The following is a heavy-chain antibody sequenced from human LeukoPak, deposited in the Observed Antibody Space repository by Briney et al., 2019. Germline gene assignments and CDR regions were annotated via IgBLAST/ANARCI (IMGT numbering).Heavy chain of an antibody. D-gene: IGHD5-18*01. V-gene: IGHV3-48*03. CDR2: ISSSYGTT. CDR1: GFTFSSFK. Sequence: PGGSLRLSCAASGFTFSSFKMNWVRQSPGKGLEWFSYISSSYGTTYYAGSVKGRYTISRDNAKNSLYLQMNSLRAEDTAVYYCARAGYSFDSPNYFDYWGQGTLVTVSS. CDR3: ARAGYSFDSPNYFDY. J-gene: IGHJ4*02.